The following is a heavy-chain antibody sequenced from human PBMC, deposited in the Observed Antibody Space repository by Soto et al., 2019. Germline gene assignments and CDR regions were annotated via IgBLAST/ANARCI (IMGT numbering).Heavy chain of an antibody. J-gene: IGHJ4*02. CDR1: GVSITSHY. D-gene: IGHD7-27*01. CDR2: IHYSGST. Sequence: QVQLQESGPGLVKPSETLSLTCTVSGVSITSHYWTWIRQPPGKGLEWIGNIHYSGSTNYSPSLKSRVIISVDTSENQSSLKLRSVTTADTAVYYCTGGGPGHPFDYWGQGTLVTVSS. CDR3: TGGGPGHPFDY. V-gene: IGHV4-59*11.